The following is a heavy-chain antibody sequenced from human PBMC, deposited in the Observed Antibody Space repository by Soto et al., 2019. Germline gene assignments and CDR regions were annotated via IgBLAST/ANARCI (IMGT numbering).Heavy chain of an antibody. CDR1: GGSISSYY. J-gene: IGHJ4*02. Sequence: PSETLSLTCTVSGGSISSYYWSWVRQPPGKGLEWIGYIYYSGSTNYNPSLKSRVTLSVDTSKNQFSLKVTSVTAADTAIYSCARRNGGEWGQGILVTVSS. CDR3: ARRNGGE. CDR2: IYYSGST. V-gene: IGHV4-59*01.